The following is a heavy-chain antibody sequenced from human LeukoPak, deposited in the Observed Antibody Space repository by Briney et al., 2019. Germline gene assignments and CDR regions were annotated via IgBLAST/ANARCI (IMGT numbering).Heavy chain of an antibody. CDR2: IDWDDDK. D-gene: IGHD6-13*01. Sequence: SGPTLVNPTQTLTLTCTLSGFSLSTSGMCVSWIRQPPGKALEWLARIDWDDDKYYSTSLKTRLTISKDTSKNQVVLTMTNMDPVDTATYYCARIRSCGHTSSWPLDYWGQGTLVTVSS. CDR3: ARIRSCGHTSSWPLDY. CDR1: GFSLSTSGMC. J-gene: IGHJ4*02. V-gene: IGHV2-70*11.